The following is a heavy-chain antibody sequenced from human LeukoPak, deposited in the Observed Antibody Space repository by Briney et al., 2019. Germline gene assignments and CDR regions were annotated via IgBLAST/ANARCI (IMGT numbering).Heavy chain of an antibody. J-gene: IGHJ6*02. CDR3: ARDYYDSSGYYYDYYYYGMDV. Sequence: ASVKVSCKASGYTFTSYGISWVRQAPGQGLEWMGWLSAYNGNTNYAQKLQGRVTMTTDTSTSTAYMELRSLRSDDTAVYYCARDYYDSSGYYYDYYYYGMDVWGQGTTVTVSS. CDR1: GYTFTSYG. V-gene: IGHV1-18*01. CDR2: LSAYNGNT. D-gene: IGHD3-22*01.